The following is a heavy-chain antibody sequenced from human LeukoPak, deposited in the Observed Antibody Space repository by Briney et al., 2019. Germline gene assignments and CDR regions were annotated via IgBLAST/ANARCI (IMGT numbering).Heavy chain of an antibody. CDR1: GGSISSGGYY. J-gene: IGHJ1*01. D-gene: IGHD6-13*01. V-gene: IGHV4-30-2*01. CDR2: IYHSGST. CDR3: ALGAAGENPNEYFQH. Sequence: PSETLSLTCTVSGGSISSGGYYWSWIRQPPGKGLEWIGYIYHSGSTYYNPSLKSRVTISVDRSKNQFSLKLSSVIAADTAVYYCALGAAGENPNEYFQHWGQGTLVTVSS.